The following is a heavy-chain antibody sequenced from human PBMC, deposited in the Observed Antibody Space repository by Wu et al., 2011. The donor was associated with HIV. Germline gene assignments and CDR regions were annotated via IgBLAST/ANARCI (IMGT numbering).Heavy chain of an antibody. Sequence: QVQLVQSGAEVKKPGSSVKISCKASGGTFSSYSISWVRQAPGQGLEWMGRIIPIFGTANYAQKFQGRVTITADESTRTAYMELSSLRSQDTAVYYCAKEIPHDYRNWFDPWGHGTLVTVSS. V-gene: IGHV1-69*15. CDR1: GGTFSSYS. CDR3: AKEIPHDYRNWFDP. CDR2: IIPIFGTA. D-gene: IGHD4-11*01. J-gene: IGHJ5*02.